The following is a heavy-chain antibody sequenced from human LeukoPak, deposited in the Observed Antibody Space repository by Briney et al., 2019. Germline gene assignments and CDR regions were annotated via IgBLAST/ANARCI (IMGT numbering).Heavy chain of an antibody. D-gene: IGHD2-15*01. CDR2: IYHSGST. Sequence: PSETLSLTCAVSGGSISSGGYSWSWIRQPPGKGLEWIGYIYHSGSTYYNPSLKSRVTISVDRSKNQFSLKLSSVTAADTAVYYCAREFTVAATHWFDPWGQGTLVTVSS. V-gene: IGHV4-30-2*01. J-gene: IGHJ5*02. CDR1: GGSISSGGYS. CDR3: AREFTVAATHWFDP.